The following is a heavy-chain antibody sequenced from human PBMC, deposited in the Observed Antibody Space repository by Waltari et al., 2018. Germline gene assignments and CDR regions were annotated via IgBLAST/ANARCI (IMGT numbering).Heavy chain of an antibody. D-gene: IGHD2-2*02. CDR3: ARIPLYQLLYGERNDAFDI. V-gene: IGHV4-34*01. CDR2: INHSGST. Sequence: QVQLQQWGAGLLKPSETLSLTCAVYGGSFSGYYGTWIRPPPGKGLEWIGEINHSGSTNYNPSLKSRVTISVDTSKNQFSLKLSSVTAADTAVYYCARIPLYQLLYGERNDAFDIWGQGTMVTVSS. J-gene: IGHJ3*02. CDR1: GGSFSGYY.